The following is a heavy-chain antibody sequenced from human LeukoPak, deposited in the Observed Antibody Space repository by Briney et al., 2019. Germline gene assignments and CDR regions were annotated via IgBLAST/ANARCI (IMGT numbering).Heavy chain of an antibody. V-gene: IGHV1-69*05. CDR2: IIPIFGTA. D-gene: IGHD2-21*02. Sequence: SVKVSCKASGYTFTSYGISWVRQAPGQGLEWMGGIIPIFGTANYAQKFQGRVTITTDESTSTAYMELSSLRSEDTAVYYCASGTASFDYWGQGTLVTVSS. J-gene: IGHJ4*02. CDR1: GYTFTSYG. CDR3: ASGTASFDY.